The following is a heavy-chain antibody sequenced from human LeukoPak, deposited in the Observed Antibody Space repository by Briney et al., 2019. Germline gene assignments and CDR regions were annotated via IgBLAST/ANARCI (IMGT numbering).Heavy chain of an antibody. J-gene: IGHJ4*02. V-gene: IGHV3-21*01. CDR2: ISSSSSYI. CDR3: AGPLWSGYPGPLDY. Sequence: GGSLRLSCAASGFTFSSYSMNWLPQAPGKGLEWVSSISSSSSYIYYADSVKGRFTISRDNAKNSLYLQMNSLRAEDTAVYYCAGPLWSGYPGPLDYWAREPWSPSPQ. CDR1: GFTFSSYS. D-gene: IGHD3-3*01.